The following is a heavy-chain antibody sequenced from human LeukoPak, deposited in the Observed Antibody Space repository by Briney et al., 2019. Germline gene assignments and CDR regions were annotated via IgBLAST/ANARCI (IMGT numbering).Heavy chain of an antibody. V-gene: IGHV3-21*01. D-gene: IGHD2-8*01. Sequence: AGGSLRLSCAASGFTFSSYEMNWVRQAPGKGLDWVSYISSSSSYIYYADSPKGRFTTSRDNAKNSLYLQLNSLRGEDTAVYYCARVAACADGVCSDFDYWGQGTLVTVSS. J-gene: IGHJ4*02. CDR1: GFTFSSYE. CDR2: ISSSSSYI. CDR3: ARVAACADGVCSDFDY.